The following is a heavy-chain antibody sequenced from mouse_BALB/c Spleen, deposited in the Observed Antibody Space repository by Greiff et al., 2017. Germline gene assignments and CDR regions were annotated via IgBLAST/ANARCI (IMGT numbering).Heavy chain of an antibody. V-gene: IGHV5-17*02. CDR2: ISSGSSTI. J-gene: IGHJ3*01. CDR3: AGDYYGYGAY. CDR1: GFTFSSFG. D-gene: IGHD1-2*01. Sequence: EVQRVESGGGLVQPGGSRKLSCAASGFTFSSFGMHWVRQAPEKGLEWVAYISSGSSTIYYADTVKGRFTISRDNPKNTLFLQMTSLRSEDTAMYYCAGDYYGYGAYWGQGTLVTVSA.